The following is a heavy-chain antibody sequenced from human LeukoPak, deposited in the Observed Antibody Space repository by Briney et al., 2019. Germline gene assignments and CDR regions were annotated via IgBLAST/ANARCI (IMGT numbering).Heavy chain of an antibody. CDR3: ARHYWTPGAFDI. V-gene: IGHV4-38-2*01. D-gene: IGHD3/OR15-3a*01. Sequence: SETLSLTCGVSGYSISTGYYWGWVRQPPGKGLEWIVSSNRTGSTHHNPSLKSRVTISVDTSKNQFSLKLTSVTAADTAVCYCARHYWTPGAFDIWGQGAMVTVSS. J-gene: IGHJ3*02. CDR2: SNRTGST. CDR1: GYSISTGYY.